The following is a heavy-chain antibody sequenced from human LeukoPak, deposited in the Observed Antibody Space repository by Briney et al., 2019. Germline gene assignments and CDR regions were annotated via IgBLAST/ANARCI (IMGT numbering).Heavy chain of an antibody. J-gene: IGHJ4*02. CDR1: GFAFSSYG. D-gene: IGHD1-14*01. CDR3: ARLISGTGRLDY. CDR2: IWYDGSNE. V-gene: IGHV3-33*01. Sequence: GGSLRLSCAASGFAFSSYGMHWVRQAPGKGLEWVAIIWYDGSNEYYADSVKGRFTISRDNSKNTLFLQMNSLRAEDTAVYYCARLISGTGRLDYWGQGTLVTVSS.